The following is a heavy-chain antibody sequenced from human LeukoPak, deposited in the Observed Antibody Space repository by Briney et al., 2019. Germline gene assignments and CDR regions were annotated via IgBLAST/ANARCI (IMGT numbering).Heavy chain of an antibody. J-gene: IGHJ4*02. D-gene: IGHD6-19*01. CDR2: ISGSGTST. CDR1: GITFSTYA. Sequence: GGSLRHSCAASGITFSTYAMSWVRQATGKGLEWVSAISGSGTSTYHADSVKGRFTISRDNSKNTLYLQMNSLRVEDTAIYYCAKDQRSGWTRNFDSWGQGTLVTVSS. V-gene: IGHV3-23*01. CDR3: AKDQRSGWTRNFDS.